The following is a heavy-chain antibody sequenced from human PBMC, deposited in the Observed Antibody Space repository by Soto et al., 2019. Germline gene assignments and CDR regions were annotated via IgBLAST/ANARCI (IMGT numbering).Heavy chain of an antibody. CDR1: GGSISSGGYS. V-gene: IGHV4-30-2*01. J-gene: IGHJ4*02. Sequence: PSETLSLTCAVSGGSISSGGYSWSWIRQPPGKGLEWIGYIYHSGSTNYNPSLKSRVTISVDRSKNKFSLKLTSVTAADTAVYYCARLGHEYQAFDTWGRGTLVTVSS. D-gene: IGHD2-2*01. CDR3: ARLGHEYQAFDT. CDR2: IYHSGST.